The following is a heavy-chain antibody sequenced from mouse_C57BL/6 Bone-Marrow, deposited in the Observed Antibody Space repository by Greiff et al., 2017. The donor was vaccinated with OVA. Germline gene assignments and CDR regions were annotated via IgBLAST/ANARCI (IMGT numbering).Heavy chain of an antibody. Sequence: EVQVVESGGGLVQPGGSLKLSCAASGFTFSDYYMYWVRQTPEKRLEWVAYISNGGGSTYYPDTVKGRFTFSRDNAKNTLYLQMSRLKSEDTAMYYCARHGYWGQGTSVTVSS. V-gene: IGHV5-12*01. J-gene: IGHJ4*01. CDR2: ISNGGGST. CDR3: ARHGY. CDR1: GFTFSDYY.